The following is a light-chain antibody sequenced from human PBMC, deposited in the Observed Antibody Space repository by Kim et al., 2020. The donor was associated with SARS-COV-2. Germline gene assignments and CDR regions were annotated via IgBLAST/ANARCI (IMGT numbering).Light chain of an antibody. V-gene: IGLV3-21*04. CDR3: QVWHNTGDQPV. CDR2: YDS. CDR1: TIGWKR. Sequence: APVKTATWTCGGNTIGWKRVHWYQQKAGQGTVVVISYDSDPASGIPERFSVSNSGNRATLSISRVEAGDEADYFCQVWHNTGDQPVFGGGTQLTVL. J-gene: IGLJ3*02.